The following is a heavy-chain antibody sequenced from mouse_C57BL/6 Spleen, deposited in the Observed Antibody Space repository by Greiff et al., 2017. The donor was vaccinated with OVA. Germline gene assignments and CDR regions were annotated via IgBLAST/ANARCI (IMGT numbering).Heavy chain of an antibody. V-gene: IGHV1-55*01. D-gene: IGHD1-1*01. CDR3: ARRGGSSHYYAMDY. CDR2: IYPGSGST. Sequence: QVQLQQPGAELVKPGASVKMSCKASGYTFTSYWITWVKQRPGQGLEWIGDIYPGSGSTNYNEKFKSKATLTVDTSSSTAYMQLSSLTSEDSAVYYGARRGGSSHYYAMDYWGQGTSVTVSS. CDR1: GYTFTSYW. J-gene: IGHJ4*01.